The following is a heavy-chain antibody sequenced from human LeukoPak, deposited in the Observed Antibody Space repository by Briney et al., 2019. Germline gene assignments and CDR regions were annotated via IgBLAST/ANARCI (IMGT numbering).Heavy chain of an antibody. V-gene: IGHV4-30-4*08. D-gene: IGHD4-11*01. CDR3: ARSPRTTVTTYHAFDI. CDR1: GGSISSGDYY. Sequence: SQTLSLTCTVSGGSISSGDYYWSWIRQPPGKGLEWIGYIYYSGSTYYNPSLKSRVTISVDTSKNQFSLKLSSVTAADTAVYYCARSPRTTVTTYHAFDIWGQGTMVTVSS. J-gene: IGHJ3*02. CDR2: IYYSGST.